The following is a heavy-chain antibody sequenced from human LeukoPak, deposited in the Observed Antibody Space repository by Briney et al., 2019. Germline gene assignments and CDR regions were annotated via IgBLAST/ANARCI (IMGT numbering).Heavy chain of an antibody. CDR2: ISSSSSYI. CDR1: GFTFSSHN. V-gene: IGHV3-21*01. CDR3: ARDSGARPDY. J-gene: IGHJ4*02. D-gene: IGHD1-26*01. Sequence: KPGGSLRLSCAASGFTFSSHNMIWVRQAPGKGLEWVSSISSSSSYIYYADSVKGRFTISRHNAKNSLYLQMNSLRVEDTAVYYCARDSGARPDYWGQGTLVTVSS.